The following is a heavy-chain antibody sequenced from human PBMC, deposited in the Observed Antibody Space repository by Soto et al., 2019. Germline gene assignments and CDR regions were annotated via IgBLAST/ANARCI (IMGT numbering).Heavy chain of an antibody. CDR3: ASQPNDSSSSFSVDY. CDR1: GFTFSSYA. V-gene: IGHV3-30-3*01. CDR2: ISYDGSNK. J-gene: IGHJ4*02. D-gene: IGHD6-6*01. Sequence: GGSLRLSCAASGFTFSSYAMHWVRQAPGKGLEWVAVISYDGSNKYYADSVKGRFTISRDNSKNTLYLQMNSLRAEDTAVYYCASQPNDSSSSFSVDYWGQGTLVTVSS.